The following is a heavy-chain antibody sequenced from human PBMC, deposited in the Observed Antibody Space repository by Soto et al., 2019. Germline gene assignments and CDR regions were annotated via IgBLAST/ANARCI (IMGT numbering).Heavy chain of an antibody. D-gene: IGHD2-21*02. Sequence: EVQLLESGGGLVQPGGSLRLSCAASGFTFSSYAMSWVRQAPGKGLEWVSAISGSGGSTYYADSVKGRFTISRDNTKNTLYLQLNSLRAEDTAVYYCAKFHRPLRRKDAFDIWGQGPMVTVSS. CDR1: GFTFSSYA. J-gene: IGHJ3*02. CDR2: ISGSGGST. V-gene: IGHV3-23*01. CDR3: AKFHRPLRRKDAFDI.